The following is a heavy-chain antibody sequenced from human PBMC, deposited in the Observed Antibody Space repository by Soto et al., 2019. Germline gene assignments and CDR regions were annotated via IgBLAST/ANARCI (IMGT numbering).Heavy chain of an antibody. V-gene: IGHV4-34*01. Sequence: SETLSLTCAVYGGSFSGYYWSWIRQPPGKGLEWIGEINHSGSTNYNPSLKSRVTISVDTSKNQFSLKLSSVTAADTAVYYCARDVRITIFGVVKAVDYWGQGTLVTVYS. CDR2: INHSGST. D-gene: IGHD3-3*01. CDR3: ARDVRITIFGVVKAVDY. CDR1: GGSFSGYY. J-gene: IGHJ4*02.